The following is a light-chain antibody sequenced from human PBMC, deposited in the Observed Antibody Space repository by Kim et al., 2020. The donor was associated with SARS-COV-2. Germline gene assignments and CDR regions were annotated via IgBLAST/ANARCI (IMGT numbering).Light chain of an antibody. CDR1: TSNIGTNA. CDR2: SND. V-gene: IGLV1-44*01. Sequence: GQRVTISCSGSTSNIGTNAVDWYQQLPGTAPKLLIYSNDHRPSGVPDRFSGSKSGTSASLAISGLQYEDEADYYCSAWDDSLNGVIFGGGTQLTVL. J-gene: IGLJ2*01. CDR3: SAWDDSLNGVI.